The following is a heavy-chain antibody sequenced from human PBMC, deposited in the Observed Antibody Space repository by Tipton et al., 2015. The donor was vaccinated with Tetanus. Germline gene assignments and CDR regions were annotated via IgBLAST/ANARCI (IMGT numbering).Heavy chain of an antibody. CDR1: GGSVRSGSYS. V-gene: IGHV4-61*01. CDR3: ARDRGVRGGYYYYHGMDV. D-gene: IGHD3-10*01. Sequence: GLVKPSETLALMCTVSGGSVRSGSYSWNWIRQPPGKGLEWLAYVSYSGRTNSNYSLKSRITVSQDTSKNQFSLRLTSVTAADTAVYYCARDRGVRGGYYYYHGMDVWGQGTTVTVSS. J-gene: IGHJ6*02. CDR2: VSYSGRT.